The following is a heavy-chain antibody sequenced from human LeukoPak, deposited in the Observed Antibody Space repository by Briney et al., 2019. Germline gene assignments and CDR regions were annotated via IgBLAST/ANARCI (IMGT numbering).Heavy chain of an antibody. J-gene: IGHJ4*02. CDR3: ARDRPDCSSTSCYTIFDY. CDR1: GGSISSYY. CDR2: IYYSGST. Sequence: SETLSLTCTVSGGSISSYYWSWIRQPPGKGLEWIGYIYYSGSTNYNPSLKSRVTISVDTSKNQFSLKLSSVTAADTAVYYCARDRPDCSSTSCYTIFDYWGQGTLVTVSS. D-gene: IGHD2-2*02. V-gene: IGHV4-59*01.